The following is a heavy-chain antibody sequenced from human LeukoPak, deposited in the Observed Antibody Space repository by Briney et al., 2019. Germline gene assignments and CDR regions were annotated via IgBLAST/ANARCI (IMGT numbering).Heavy chain of an antibody. CDR1: GYTFTGYY. CDR3: ARGNGYYVSSGFAFDI. D-gene: IGHD3-22*01. Sequence: ASVKVSCKASGYTFTGYYMHWVRQAPGQGLEWMGRINPNRGDTNYAQKFQGRVTMTRDPAISTAYMELSWLRSDETAVFYCARGNGYYVSSGFAFDIWGQGTMVTVSS. V-gene: IGHV1-2*06. J-gene: IGHJ3*02. CDR2: INPNRGDT.